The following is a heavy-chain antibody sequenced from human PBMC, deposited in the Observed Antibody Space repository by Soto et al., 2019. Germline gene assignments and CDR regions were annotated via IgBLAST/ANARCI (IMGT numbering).Heavy chain of an antibody. J-gene: IGHJ6*02. D-gene: IGHD6-13*01. CDR1: GFTFSSYS. V-gene: IGHV3-48*01. CDR2: ISRSSSTI. CDR3: AKDPSQQPQSYSYYCAMDV. Sequence: EVLLVESGGGLVQPGGSLRVSCAAAGFTFSSYSMNWVRQAPGKGLEWVSYISRSSSTIYYADSVKGRFTISRDNTKNSLYLQMNSLRAEDTSVYSCAKDPSQQPQSYSYYCAMDVWGQGTTVTVSS.